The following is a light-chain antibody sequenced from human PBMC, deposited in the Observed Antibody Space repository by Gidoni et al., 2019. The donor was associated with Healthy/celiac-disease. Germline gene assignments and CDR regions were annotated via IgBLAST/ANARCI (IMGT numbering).Light chain of an antibody. CDR2: KAS. V-gene: IGKV1-5*03. CDR3: QQYNSYSL. Sequence: DIQITQSPSTLSASVGDRVTITCRASQSISSWLAWYQQKPGKAPKLLIYKASSLESGVPSRFSGSGSGTEFTLTISSLQPDEFATYYCQQYNSYSLFGQGTKVEIK. CDR1: QSISSW. J-gene: IGKJ1*01.